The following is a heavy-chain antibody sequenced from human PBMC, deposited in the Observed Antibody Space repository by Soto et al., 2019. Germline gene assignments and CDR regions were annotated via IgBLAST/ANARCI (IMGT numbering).Heavy chain of an antibody. Sequence: QVQLVQSGAEVKKPGASVKVSCKASGYTFTSYGISWVRQAPGQGLEWMGWISAYNGNTNYAQKLQGRVTMTTDTTTSRAYMERRSLRSDDTAVYYCARESSSSCNDYWGQGTLVTVSS. J-gene: IGHJ4*02. V-gene: IGHV1-18*01. D-gene: IGHD6-13*01. CDR1: GYTFTSYG. CDR3: ARESSSSCNDY. CDR2: ISAYNGNT.